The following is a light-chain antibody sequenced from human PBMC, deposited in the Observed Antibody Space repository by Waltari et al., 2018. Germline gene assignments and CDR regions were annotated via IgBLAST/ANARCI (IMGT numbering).Light chain of an antibody. CDR3: QQYNNWPPLT. V-gene: IGKV3-15*01. J-gene: IGKJ5*01. Sequence: EIVMTQSPATLSVSPGERATLSCRASQSVSSNLAWYQQKPGQAPRLLIYGASTRATGIPARFSGSGSGTEFTITIRSMQSEDFAVYYCQQYNNWPPLTFGQGTRLEIK. CDR1: QSVSSN. CDR2: GAS.